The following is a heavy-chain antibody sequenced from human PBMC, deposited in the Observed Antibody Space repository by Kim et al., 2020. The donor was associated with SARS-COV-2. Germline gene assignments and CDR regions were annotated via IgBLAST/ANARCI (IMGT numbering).Heavy chain of an antibody. CDR3: ARVDSDSGNYFWFDP. CDR2: IFHSGST. CDR1: DGSISSKW. D-gene: IGHD1-26*01. Sequence: SETLSLTCAVSDGSISSKWWTWVRQPPGKGLEWIGEIFHSGSTNYNPSLKSRVTMSVDKPKNQFSLKLSSVTAADTAVYYCARVDSDSGNYFWFDPWGQGTLVTVSS. J-gene: IGHJ5*02. V-gene: IGHV4-4*02.